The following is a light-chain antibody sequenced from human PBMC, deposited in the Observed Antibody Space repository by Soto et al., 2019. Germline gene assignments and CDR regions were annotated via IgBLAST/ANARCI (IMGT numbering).Light chain of an antibody. CDR2: AAS. J-gene: IGKJ3*01. CDR3: QQSYSTPF. Sequence: DIQMTQSPSSLSASVGDRVTITCRANQSISSYLNWYQQRPGKAPKLLIYAASSLQSGVPSRFSGSGSGTDFTLTISSLQPEDVATYYCQQSYSTPFFGPGTKVDIK. V-gene: IGKV1-39*01. CDR1: QSISSY.